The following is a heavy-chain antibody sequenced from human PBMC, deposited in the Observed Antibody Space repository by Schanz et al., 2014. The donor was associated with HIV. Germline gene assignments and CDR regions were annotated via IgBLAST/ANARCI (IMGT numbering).Heavy chain of an antibody. CDR3: AKEEQQLGGVGGYHFDY. Sequence: QVQLVQSGAEVKKPGSSVKVSCKASGGTFSIYAISWVRQAPGQGLEWMGIINPSGGSTSYAQKFQGRVTMTGDMSTSTGYMQLSSLRSEDTAVNYCAKEEQQLGGVGGYHFDYWGQGTLVTVSS. CDR2: INPSGGST. CDR1: GGTFSIYA. J-gene: IGHJ4*02. D-gene: IGHD6-13*01. V-gene: IGHV1-46*01.